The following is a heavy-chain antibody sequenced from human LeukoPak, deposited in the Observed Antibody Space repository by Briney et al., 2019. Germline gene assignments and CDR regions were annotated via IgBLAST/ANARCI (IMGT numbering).Heavy chain of an antibody. CDR2: ISGSGGST. CDR3: ANSRASFDI. V-gene: IGHV3-23*01. CDR1: GFTFSSYA. Sequence: GGSLRLSCAASGFTFSSYAMSWVRQAPGKGLEWVSAISGSGGSTYYAASVKGRFTISRDNSKNTLYLQMDSLRAEDTAVYYCANSRASFDIWGQGTMVTVSS. J-gene: IGHJ3*02.